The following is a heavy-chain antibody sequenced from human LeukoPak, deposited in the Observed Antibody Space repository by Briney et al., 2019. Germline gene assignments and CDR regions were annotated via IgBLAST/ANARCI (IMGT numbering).Heavy chain of an antibody. CDR2: IIPILGIA. CDR1: GGTFSSYA. D-gene: IGHD3-22*01. CDR3: ARKHERGYYYDSSGSWGAFDI. V-gene: IGHV1-69*04. Sequence: SVKLSCKASGGTFSSYAISWVRQAPGQGLEWMGRIIPILGIANYAQKFQGRVTITADKSTSTAYMELSSLRSEDTAVYYCARKHERGYYYDSSGSWGAFDIWGQGTMVTVSS. J-gene: IGHJ3*02.